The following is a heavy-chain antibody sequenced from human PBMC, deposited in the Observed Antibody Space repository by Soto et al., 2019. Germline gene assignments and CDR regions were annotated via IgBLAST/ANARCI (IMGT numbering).Heavy chain of an antibody. J-gene: IGHJ4*02. Sequence: QVQLVESGGGVAQPGRSLRLSCAASGFMFSSHGMHWIRQAPGKGLEWVAVIWYDGSNKYYADSVEGRFTISRDNSKNTLYLQMNSLRVEDTAVYYCGPDTLDYWGQGTLVTVSS. CDR3: GPDTLDY. V-gene: IGHV3-33*01. CDR2: IWYDGSNK. CDR1: GFMFSSHG.